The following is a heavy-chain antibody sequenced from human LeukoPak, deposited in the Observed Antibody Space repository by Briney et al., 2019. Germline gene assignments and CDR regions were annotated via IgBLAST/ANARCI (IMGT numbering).Heavy chain of an antibody. V-gene: IGHV3-30*02. CDR3: AKDDFKYYYYYMDV. D-gene: IGHD2-21*02. Sequence: GGSLRLSCAASGFTFSTYGMHWVRQAPGKWLEWVAFIRSDGNNKYYADSVKGRFIISRDNSKNTLYLQMNSLRAEDTAVYYCAKDDFKYYYYYMDVWGKATTVTVSS. CDR2: IRSDGNNK. CDR1: GFTFSTYG. J-gene: IGHJ6*03.